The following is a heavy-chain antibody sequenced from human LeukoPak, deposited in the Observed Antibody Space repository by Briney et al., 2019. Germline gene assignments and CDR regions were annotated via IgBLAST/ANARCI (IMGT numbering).Heavy chain of an antibody. V-gene: IGHV3-23*01. Sequence: GGSLRLSCAASGFTFSSYAMNWVRQAPGKGLEWVSTFSGSGGSTHYADSVKGRFTISRDNSKNTLYLQMNSLRAEDTAVYYCAKDKGSSAARNWFDPWGQGTLVTVSS. CDR1: GFTFSSYA. CDR3: AKDKGSSAARNWFDP. J-gene: IGHJ5*02. CDR2: FSGSGGST. D-gene: IGHD6-19*01.